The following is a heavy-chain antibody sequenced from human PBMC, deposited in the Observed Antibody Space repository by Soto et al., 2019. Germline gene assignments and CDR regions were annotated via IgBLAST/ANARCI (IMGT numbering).Heavy chain of an antibody. J-gene: IGHJ4*02. CDR3: ITDPYYDFWSRYHFDY. CDR1: GFSFSKAW. V-gene: IGHV3-15*01. Sequence: EAHLVQSGGGLVEPGGSLRLSCAASGFSFSKAWMSWVRLTPGKGLEWVGRIKNKTDGGITDYPAPVRDRFTISRDDSRSTLFLQMNSLKTEDTAVYYCITDPYYDFWSRYHFDYWGQGTLVTVSS. D-gene: IGHD3-3*01. CDR2: IKNKTDGGIT.